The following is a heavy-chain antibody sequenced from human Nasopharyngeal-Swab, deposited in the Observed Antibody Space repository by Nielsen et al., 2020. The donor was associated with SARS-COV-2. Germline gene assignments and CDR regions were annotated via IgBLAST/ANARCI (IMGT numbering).Heavy chain of an antibody. V-gene: IGHV4-59*13. CDR3: ARGGNYGLYSGYDPMATTYWYFDL. Sequence: PGKGLEGIGSIYYSGSTNYNPSLKSRVTISVDTSKNQFSLKLSSVTAADTAVYYCARGGNYGLYSGYDPMATTYWYFDLWGRGTLVTVSS. CDR2: IYYSGST. J-gene: IGHJ2*01. D-gene: IGHD5-12*01.